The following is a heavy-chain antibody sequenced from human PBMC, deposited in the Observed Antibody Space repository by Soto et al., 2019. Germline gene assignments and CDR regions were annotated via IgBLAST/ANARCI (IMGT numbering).Heavy chain of an antibody. CDR2: ICANSGDT. D-gene: IGHD1-1*01. CDR3: ARAGASNWNYVSSSS. Sequence: QVHLVQSGAEVKKPGASVKVSCKASGYNFAGSGFIWVRQAPGQGLEWMGWICANSGDTNYAQNLQGRVTMTTDTSTSTAYMELRSLTSDDTAVYYCARAGASNWNYVSSSSWGQGTLVTVSS. J-gene: IGHJ4*02. CDR1: GYNFAGSG. V-gene: IGHV1-18*04.